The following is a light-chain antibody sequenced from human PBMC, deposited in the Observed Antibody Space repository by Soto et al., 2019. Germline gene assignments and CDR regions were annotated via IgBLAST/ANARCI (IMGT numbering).Light chain of an antibody. Sequence: DIVMTQSPDSLAVSLGERATINCKSSQSVLYSSNNKNYLAWYQQKPGQPPKLLIYWASTRESGVPDRFSGSGSGTDFTLTISSLQAEDVAVYYCQQYSSTPLTFGQGTKVEIK. J-gene: IGKJ1*01. CDR1: QSVLYSSNNKNY. CDR3: QQYSSTPLT. CDR2: WAS. V-gene: IGKV4-1*01.